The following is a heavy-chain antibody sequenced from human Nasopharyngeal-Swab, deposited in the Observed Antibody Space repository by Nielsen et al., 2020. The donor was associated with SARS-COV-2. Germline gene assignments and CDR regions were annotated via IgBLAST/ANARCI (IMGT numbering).Heavy chain of an antibody. CDR2: ISYDGSNK. CDR1: GFTFSSYG. CDR3: ARPRRNYYDSSGYYPDAFDI. J-gene: IGHJ3*02. Sequence: LSLTCAASGFTFSSYGMHWVRQAPGKGLEWVAVISYDGSNKYYADSVKGRFTISRDNSKNTLYLQMNSLRAEDTAVYYCARPRRNYYDSSGYYPDAFDIWGQGTMVTVSS. V-gene: IGHV3-30*03. D-gene: IGHD3-22*01.